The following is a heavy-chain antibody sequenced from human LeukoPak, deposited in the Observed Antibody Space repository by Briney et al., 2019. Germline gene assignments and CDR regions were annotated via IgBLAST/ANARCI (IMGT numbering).Heavy chain of an antibody. V-gene: IGHV4-59*01. CDR2: IYYSGST. Sequence: SETLSLTCTVSGGSISSYYWSWIRQPPGKGLEWIGYIYYSGSTNNNPSLKSRVTISVDTSKNQFSLKLSSVTAADTAVYYCARAYDFWSGYYFDYWGQGTQVTVSS. D-gene: IGHD3-3*01. CDR1: GGSISSYY. CDR3: ARAYDFWSGYYFDY. J-gene: IGHJ4*02.